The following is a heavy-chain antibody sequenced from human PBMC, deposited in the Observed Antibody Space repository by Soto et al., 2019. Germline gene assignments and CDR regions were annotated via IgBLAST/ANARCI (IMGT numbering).Heavy chain of an antibody. Sequence: GGSLRLSCAASGFTFSSYAMSWVRQAPGKGLEWVSAISSSSSTIYYADSVKGRFTISRDNAKNSLYLQMNSLRAEDMAVYYCARSLGYCSGGSCHYYMDVWGKGTTVTVSS. CDR2: ISSSSSTI. D-gene: IGHD2-15*01. J-gene: IGHJ6*03. V-gene: IGHV3-48*01. CDR1: GFTFSSYA. CDR3: ARSLGYCSGGSCHYYMDV.